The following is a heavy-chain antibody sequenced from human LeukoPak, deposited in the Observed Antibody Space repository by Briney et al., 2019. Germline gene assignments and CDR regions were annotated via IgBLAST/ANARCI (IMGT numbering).Heavy chain of an antibody. CDR3: ASWSSLGSGYYIDY. CDR1: GFTFSSYW. Sequence: GGSLRLSRAASGFTFSSYWMHWVRQVPGKGLVWVSRINSDGSSATYADSVKGRFTISRDNAKNTLYLQMNSLRAEDTAVYYCASWSSLGSGYYIDYWGQGTLVTVSS. CDR2: INSDGSSA. J-gene: IGHJ4*02. D-gene: IGHD3-22*01. V-gene: IGHV3-74*01.